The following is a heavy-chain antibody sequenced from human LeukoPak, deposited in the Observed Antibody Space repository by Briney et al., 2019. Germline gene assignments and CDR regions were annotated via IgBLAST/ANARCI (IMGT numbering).Heavy chain of an antibody. CDR1: GYTFTSYD. CDR3: ARGLETYYDFWSGYYPPDY. Sequence: GASVKVSCKASGYTFTSYDINWVRQATGQGLEWMGWMNPNSGNTGYAQKFQGRVTMTRNTSISTAYMELSSLRSEDTAVCYCARGLETYYDFWSGYYPPDYWGQGTLVTVSS. D-gene: IGHD3-3*01. CDR2: MNPNSGNT. J-gene: IGHJ4*02. V-gene: IGHV1-8*01.